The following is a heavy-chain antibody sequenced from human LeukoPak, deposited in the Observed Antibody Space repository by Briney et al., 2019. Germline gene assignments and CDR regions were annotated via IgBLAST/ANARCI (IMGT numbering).Heavy chain of an antibody. J-gene: IGHJ6*02. CDR3: ARSSSTNYYGMDV. D-gene: IGHD6-6*01. CDR2: INPYNGDT. V-gene: IGHV1-2*06. CDR1: GYTFTGYY. Sequence: GASVKVSCKASGYTFTGYYIHWVRQSPGQGLEWMGRINPYNGDTNYPQKFQGRVTMTRDTSVRIAYMELSRLTSDDTAVYYCARSSSTNYYGMDVWGQGTTVTVSS.